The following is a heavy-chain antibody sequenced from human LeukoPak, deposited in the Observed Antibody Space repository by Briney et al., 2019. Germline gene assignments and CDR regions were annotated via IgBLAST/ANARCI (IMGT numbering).Heavy chain of an antibody. D-gene: IGHD2-15*01. J-gene: IGHJ4*02. Sequence: KPGGSLRLSCAASGFTFSSYSMNWVRRAPGKGLEWVSSISSSSSYIYYADSVKGRFTISRGNAKNSLYLQMNSLRAEDTAVYYCARPYCSGGSCYSWFPDYWGQGTLVTVSS. V-gene: IGHV3-21*01. CDR1: GFTFSSYS. CDR3: ARPYCSGGSCYSWFPDY. CDR2: ISSSSSYI.